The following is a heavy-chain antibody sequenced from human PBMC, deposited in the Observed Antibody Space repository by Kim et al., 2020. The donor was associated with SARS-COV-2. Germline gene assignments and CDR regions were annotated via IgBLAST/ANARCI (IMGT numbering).Heavy chain of an antibody. J-gene: IGHJ4*02. CDR1: GGSISSYY. CDR2: IYYSGST. V-gene: IGHV4-59*13. D-gene: IGHD2-15*01. CDR3: ARVVCSGGSCYGGAYFDY. Sequence: SETLSLTCTVSGGSISSYYWSWIRQPPGKGLEWIGYIYYSGSTNYNPSLKSRVTISVDTSKNQFSLKLSSVTAADTAVYYCARVVCSGGSCYGGAYFDYWGQGTLVTVSS.